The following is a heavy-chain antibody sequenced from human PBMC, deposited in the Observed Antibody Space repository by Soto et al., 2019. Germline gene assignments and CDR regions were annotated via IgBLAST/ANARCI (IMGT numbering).Heavy chain of an antibody. V-gene: IGHV1-24*01. J-gene: IGHJ4*02. CDR2: FDPEDDEA. CDR3: ATAGFYDDSGFYYDVFDY. CDR1: GYSLTELS. Sequence: ASVKASCKVSGYSLTELSMHSARQAPGKGLEWMGGFDPEDDEAIYAQRFQGRVTMTEDTSTDTAYMELSSLRSEDTAVYYCATAGFYDDSGFYYDVFDYWGQGTLVTV. D-gene: IGHD3-22*01.